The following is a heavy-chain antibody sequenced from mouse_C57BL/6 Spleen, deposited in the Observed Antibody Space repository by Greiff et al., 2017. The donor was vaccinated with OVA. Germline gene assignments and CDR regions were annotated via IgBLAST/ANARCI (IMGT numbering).Heavy chain of an antibody. CDR3: AREDYDGSSYWYVDV. V-gene: IGHV1-80*01. Sequence: QVQLQQSGAELVKPGASVKISCKASGYAFSSYWMNWVKQRPGKGLEWIGQIYPGDGDTNYNGKFKGKATLTADKSSSTAYLQVIGLISEDSAVYAWAREDYDGSSYWYVDVWGTGTTVTVSS. D-gene: IGHD1-1*01. CDR2: IYPGDGDT. CDR1: GYAFSSYW. J-gene: IGHJ1*03.